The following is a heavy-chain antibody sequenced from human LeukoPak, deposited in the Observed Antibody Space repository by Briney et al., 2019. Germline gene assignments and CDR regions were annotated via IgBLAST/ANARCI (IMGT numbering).Heavy chain of an antibody. CDR1: GYIFTSYG. V-gene: IGHV1-18*01. Sequence: ASVKVSCEASGYIFTSYGISWVRQAPGQGLEWMGWISAHNGNTNYAQKLQGRVTMTTDTSTSTAYMELTSLRSDDTAVYYCARVGSMVRGVIVGMDVWGQGTTVTVSS. CDR2: ISAHNGNT. D-gene: IGHD3-10*01. J-gene: IGHJ6*02. CDR3: ARVGSMVRGVIVGMDV.